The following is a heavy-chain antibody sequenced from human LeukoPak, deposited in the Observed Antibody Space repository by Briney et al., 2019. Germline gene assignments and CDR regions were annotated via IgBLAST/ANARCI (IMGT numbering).Heavy chain of an antibody. Sequence: GASVKVSCKASGYTFTSYAMHWVRQAPGQRLEWMGWINAGNGNTKYSQKFQGRVTITRDTSASTDYMELSSLRSEDTAVYYCARVPYSSAAAGTRDAFDIWGQGTMVTVSS. CDR1: GYTFTSYA. CDR2: INAGNGNT. V-gene: IGHV1-3*01. CDR3: ARVPYSSAAAGTRDAFDI. J-gene: IGHJ3*02. D-gene: IGHD6-13*01.